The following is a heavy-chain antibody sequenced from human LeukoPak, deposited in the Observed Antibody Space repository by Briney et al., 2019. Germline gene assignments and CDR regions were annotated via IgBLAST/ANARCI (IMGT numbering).Heavy chain of an antibody. CDR2: IAHHGSDK. CDR1: GFTFSSSA. CDR3: AKDRNYDFWSGYPPGY. V-gene: IGHV3-30*02. D-gene: IGHD3-3*01. Sequence: PGGSLRLSCAASGFTFSSSAMHWVRQGPGKGLEWVAYIAHHGSDKYYADSVKGRFTISRDKSKNTLYLQMNSLRAEDTAVYYCAKDRNYDFWSGYPPGYWGQGTLVTVSS. J-gene: IGHJ4*02.